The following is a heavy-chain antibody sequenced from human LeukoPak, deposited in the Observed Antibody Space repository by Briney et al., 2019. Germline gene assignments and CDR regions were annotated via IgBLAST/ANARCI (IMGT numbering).Heavy chain of an antibody. CDR1: GLSVANHY. Sequence: SQTLSPTCPVSGLSVANHYWGWIRPPAGGGREWIGSFYYSGGTYFNPSLGSRVTISADTSRNHLSRNLRSLTAADTAVYYCARHSSGWHFDSWGQGALVTVSS. J-gene: IGHJ4*02. CDR2: FYYSGGT. CDR3: ARHSSGWHFDS. D-gene: IGHD6-19*01. V-gene: IGHV4-59*02.